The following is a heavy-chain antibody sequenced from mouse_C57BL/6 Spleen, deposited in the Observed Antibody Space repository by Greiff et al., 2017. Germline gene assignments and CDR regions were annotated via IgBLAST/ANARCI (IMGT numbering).Heavy chain of an antibody. J-gene: IGHJ1*03. CDR2: IDPSDSET. D-gene: IGHD1-1*01. Sequence: VQLQQPGAELVRPGSSVKLSCKASGYTFTSYWMHWVKQRPIQGLEWIGNIDPSDSETHYTQKFKDKATLTVDKSSSTAYMQLSSLTSEDSAVYYCAREGAYYGSRDWYFDVWGTGTTVTVSS. CDR1: GYTFTSYW. CDR3: AREGAYYGSRDWYFDV. V-gene: IGHV1-52*01.